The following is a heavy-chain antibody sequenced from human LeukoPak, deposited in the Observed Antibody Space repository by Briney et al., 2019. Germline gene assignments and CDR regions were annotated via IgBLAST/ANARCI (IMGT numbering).Heavy chain of an antibody. J-gene: IGHJ4*02. CDR1: GFTFSIST. D-gene: IGHD4-17*01. CDR2: ISSDSSYI. CDR3: VRGSYGAYDY. Sequence: KSGGSLRLSFAASGFTFSISTMNWVRQAPGKGLEWVSSISSDSSYIYYADAVHGRFTVSRDNAKYSLYLQMNSLRAEDTAVYYCVRGSYGAYDYWGQGSLVTVSS. V-gene: IGHV3-21*01.